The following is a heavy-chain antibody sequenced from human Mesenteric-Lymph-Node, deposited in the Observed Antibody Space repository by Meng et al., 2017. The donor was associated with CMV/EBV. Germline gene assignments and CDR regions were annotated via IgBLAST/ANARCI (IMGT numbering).Heavy chain of an antibody. V-gene: IGHV3-23*01. Sequence: GESLKISCAASGFTFSSYAMSWVRQAPGKGLEWVSAISGSGGSTYYADSVKGRFTISRDNSKNTLYLQMNSLRAEDTAVYYCAKGFDSSGYYYGPADYWGQGTLVTVSS. D-gene: IGHD3-22*01. CDR1: GFTFSSYA. CDR3: AKGFDSSGYYYGPADY. CDR2: ISGSGGST. J-gene: IGHJ4*02.